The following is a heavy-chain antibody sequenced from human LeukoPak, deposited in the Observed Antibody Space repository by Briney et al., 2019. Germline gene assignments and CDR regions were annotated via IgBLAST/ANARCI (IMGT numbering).Heavy chain of an antibody. J-gene: IGHJ3*02. V-gene: IGHV1-58*02. D-gene: IGHD3-9*01. CDR2: TVVGSGNT. Sequence: GASVKVSCKASGFTFTSSAMQWVRQARGQRLEWIGWTVVGSGNTNYAQKFQERVTITRDMSTGTAYMELSSLRSEDTAVYYCAADPRGLNYDILTGYSWVAFDIWGQGTMVTVSS. CDR1: GFTFTSSA. CDR3: AADPRGLNYDILTGYSWVAFDI.